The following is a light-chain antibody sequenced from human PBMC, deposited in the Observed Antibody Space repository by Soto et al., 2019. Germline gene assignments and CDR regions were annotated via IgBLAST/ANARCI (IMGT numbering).Light chain of an antibody. CDR2: GAS. Sequence: IVLTQSPVTLSLSPGEIATLSCSASQIVSSSIAWYPQKPGQAPRLLIYGASTRATGIPARFSGSGSGPELTLTINSLQSEDFAVYYCQQYNNWWTFGQGTKV. J-gene: IGKJ1*01. CDR3: QQYNNWWT. V-gene: IGKV3-15*01. CDR1: QIVSSS.